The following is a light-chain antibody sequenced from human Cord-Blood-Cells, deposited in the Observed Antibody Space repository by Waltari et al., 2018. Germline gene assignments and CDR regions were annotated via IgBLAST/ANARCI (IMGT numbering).Light chain of an antibody. CDR1: SSYVGGYNY. J-gene: IGLJ3*02. Sequence: QSALTQPASVSGSPGQSITISCTATSSYVGGYNYVSWYQQHPGKAPKLMIYDVSNRPSGVSNRFSGSKSGNTASLTISGLQAEDEADYYCSSYTSSSTWVFGGGTKLTVL. V-gene: IGLV2-14*03. CDR2: DVS. CDR3: SSYTSSSTWV.